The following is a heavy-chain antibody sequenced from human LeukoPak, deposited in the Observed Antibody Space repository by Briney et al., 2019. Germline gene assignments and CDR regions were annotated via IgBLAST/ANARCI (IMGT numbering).Heavy chain of an antibody. V-gene: IGHV3-33*01. CDR1: GFTFSSYG. J-gene: IGHJ4*02. Sequence: GGSLRLSCAASGFTFSSYGMHWVRQAPGKGLEWVAVIWYDGSNKYYVDSVKGRFTISRDNSKNTLYLQMNSLRAEDTAVYSCARGITIFGVVTRPDYWGQGTLVTVSS. CDR2: IWYDGSNK. D-gene: IGHD3-3*01. CDR3: ARGITIFGVVTRPDY.